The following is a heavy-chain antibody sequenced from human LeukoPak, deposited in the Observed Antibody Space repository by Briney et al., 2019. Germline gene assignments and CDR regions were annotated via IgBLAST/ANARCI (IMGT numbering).Heavy chain of an antibody. V-gene: IGHV3-23*01. J-gene: IGHJ5*02. Sequence: PGGSLRLSCVASGFTFSSYWMHWVRQAPGKGLEWVSAISGSGGSTYYADSVKGRFTISRDNSKNTLYLQMNSLRAEDTAVYYCALQKPDSSGAWGQGTLVTVSS. CDR2: ISGSGGST. CDR1: GFTFSSYW. CDR3: ALQKPDSSGA. D-gene: IGHD3-22*01.